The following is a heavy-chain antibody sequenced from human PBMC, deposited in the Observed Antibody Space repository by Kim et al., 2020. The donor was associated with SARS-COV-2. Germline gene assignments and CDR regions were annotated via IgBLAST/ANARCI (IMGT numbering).Heavy chain of an antibody. V-gene: IGHV4-39*01. CDR2: IYYSGST. D-gene: IGHD6-19*01. J-gene: IGHJ4*02. Sequence: SETLSLTCTVSGGSISSSSYYWGWIRQPPGKGLEWIGSIYYSGSTYYNPSLKSRVTISVDTSKNQFSLKLSSVTAADTAVYYCAGIAVAGKFSLSYFDYWGQGTLVTVSS. CDR1: GGSISSSSYY. CDR3: AGIAVAGKFSLSYFDY.